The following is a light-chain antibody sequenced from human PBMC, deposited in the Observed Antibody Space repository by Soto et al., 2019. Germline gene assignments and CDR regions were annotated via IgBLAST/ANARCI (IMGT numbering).Light chain of an antibody. V-gene: IGKV3-11*01. Sequence: EIVLTQSPATLSLSPGDRATLSCRASQSVTSSLAWFQQKPGQAPRLLIYDVSRRATAIPARFSGSGSGTDFTLTISSLEPEDFAVYYCQQYGSSPLTFGGGTRWIS. CDR2: DVS. CDR3: QQYGSSPLT. J-gene: IGKJ4*01. CDR1: QSVTSS.